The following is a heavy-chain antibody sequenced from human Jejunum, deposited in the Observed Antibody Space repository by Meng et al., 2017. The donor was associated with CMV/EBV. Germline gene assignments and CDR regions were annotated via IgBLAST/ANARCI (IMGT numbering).Heavy chain of an antibody. CDR3: ARMYSSEGWFDP. CDR1: GYKFTNYW. CDR2: IYPDDSDT. D-gene: IGHD3-22*01. V-gene: IGHV5-51*01. Sequence: GSGYKFTNYWISWVRQIPGKDLEWMGIIYPDDSDTRYSSSFEGQVTFSVDKSINTAYLQWNSVKASDTAFYYCARMYSSEGWFDPWGQGTLVTVSS. J-gene: IGHJ5*02.